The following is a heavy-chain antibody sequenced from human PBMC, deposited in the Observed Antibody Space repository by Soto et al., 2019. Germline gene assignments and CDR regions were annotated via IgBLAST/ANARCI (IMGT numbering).Heavy chain of an antibody. CDR3: THRDYSSSNDY. Sequence: QITLKESGPTLVKPTQTLTLTCTFSGFSLITSGVGVGWIRQPPGKALEWLALIYWDDDKRCSPSLKSRLTITKDTSKNQVVLTMTKMDPVDTATYYCTHRDYSSSNDYWGQGTLVTVSS. V-gene: IGHV2-5*02. J-gene: IGHJ4*02. CDR2: IYWDDDK. CDR1: GFSLITSGVG. D-gene: IGHD6-6*01.